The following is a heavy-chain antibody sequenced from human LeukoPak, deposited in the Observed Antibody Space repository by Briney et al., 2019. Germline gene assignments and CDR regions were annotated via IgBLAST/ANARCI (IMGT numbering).Heavy chain of an antibody. J-gene: IGHJ4*02. CDR1: GYSISSGYY. V-gene: IGHV4-38-2*02. CDR3: ARWGYHDSSGRLVRDYFDY. D-gene: IGHD3-22*01. CDR2: IYHSGST. Sequence: SETLSLTCTVSGYSISSGYYWGWIRQPPGKGLEWIGSIYHSGSTYYNPSLKSRVTISVDTSKNQFSLKLSSVTAADTAVYYCARWGYHDSSGRLVRDYFDYWGQGTLVTVSS.